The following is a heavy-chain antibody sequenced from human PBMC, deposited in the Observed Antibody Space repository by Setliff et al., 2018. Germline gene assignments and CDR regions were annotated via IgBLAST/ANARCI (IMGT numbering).Heavy chain of an antibody. CDR2: FHTGGST. J-gene: IGHJ5*02. Sequence: PSETLSLTCTVSGDSISSGSCYWTWIRQPAGKGLEWIGHFHTGGSTNYSRSLRSRVSISVDTSKNQFSLKLSSVTAADTATYYCARAGPTVTFFRVLVISWWDPWGQGSLVTVSS. V-gene: IGHV4-61*09. D-gene: IGHD3-3*01. CDR1: GDSISSGSCY. CDR3: ARAGPTVTFFRVLVISWWDP.